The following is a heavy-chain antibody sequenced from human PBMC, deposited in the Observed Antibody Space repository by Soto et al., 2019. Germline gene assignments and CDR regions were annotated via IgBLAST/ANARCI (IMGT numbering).Heavy chain of an antibody. Sequence: HPGGSLRLSCAASGFTFSSYEMNWVRQAPGKGLEWVSYISSSGSTIYYADSVKGRFTISRDNAKNSLYLQMNSLRAEDTAVYYCARAPLIVVPAAIGGIAAAGESGPYNWFDPWGQGTQVTVSS. V-gene: IGHV3-48*03. CDR2: ISSSGSTI. CDR3: ARAPLIVVPAAIGGIAAAGESGPYNWFDP. CDR1: GFTFSSYE. J-gene: IGHJ5*02. D-gene: IGHD2-2*01.